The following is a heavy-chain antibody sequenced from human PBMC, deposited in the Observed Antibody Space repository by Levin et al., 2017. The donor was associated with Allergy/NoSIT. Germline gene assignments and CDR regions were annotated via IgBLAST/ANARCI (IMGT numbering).Heavy chain of an antibody. Sequence: SQTLSLPCNVSGYSIRSGFYYWSWIRQHPERGLELIGYLYYSGKTYYNPSLESRVTMSVDTSENHFSLRLNSVTAADTAVYYCARVRNRWFDPWGQGTLVTVSS. J-gene: IGHJ5*02. CDR1: GYSIRSGFYY. D-gene: IGHD1-14*01. CDR2: LYYSGKT. V-gene: IGHV4-31*03. CDR3: ARVRNRWFDP.